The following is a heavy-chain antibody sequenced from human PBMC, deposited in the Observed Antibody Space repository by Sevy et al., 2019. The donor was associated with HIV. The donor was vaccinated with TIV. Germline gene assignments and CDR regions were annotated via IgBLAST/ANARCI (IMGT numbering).Heavy chain of an antibody. J-gene: IGHJ4*02. V-gene: IGHV3-7*01. CDR2: IKQDGSKN. CDR1: GFTFSGYW. CDR3: AREGDGGFDY. Sequence: SLKISCPASGFTFSGYWMSWVRQAPGKGLQWVANIKQDGSKNEFVDSVKGRFTISRDNPKNSLYLQMNSLRAEDTAVYYCAREGDGGFDYWGQGTLVTVSS. D-gene: IGHD2-21*02.